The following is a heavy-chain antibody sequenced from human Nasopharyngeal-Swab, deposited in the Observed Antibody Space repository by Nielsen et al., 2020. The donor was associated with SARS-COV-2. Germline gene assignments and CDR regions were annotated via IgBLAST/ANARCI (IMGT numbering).Heavy chain of an antibody. D-gene: IGHD4-11*01. V-gene: IGHV3-23*01. CDR3: VKGGYLHDYINYGDWFDP. CDR2: ISGAGSST. J-gene: IGHJ5*02. Sequence: GGSLRLSCGASGFTFSSYAMSWVRQAPGKGLNWVSAISGAGSSTYYADSVKGRFTISRDNSKNTLYLQMNSLRAEDTALYYCVKGGYLHDYINYGDWFDPWGLGTLVTVSS. CDR1: GFTFSSYA.